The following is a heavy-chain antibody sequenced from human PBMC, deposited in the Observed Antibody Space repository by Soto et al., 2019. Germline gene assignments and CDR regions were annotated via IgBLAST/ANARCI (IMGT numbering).Heavy chain of an antibody. V-gene: IGHV1-8*01. D-gene: IGHD6-6*01. J-gene: IGHJ5*02. Sequence: VKVSCKASGYTFTSYDINWVRQATGQGLEWMGWMNPNSGNTGYAQKFQGRVTMTRNTSISTAYMELSSLRSEDTAVYYCARRQQIAARRPRPFDPWGQGTLVTVS. CDR1: GYTFTSYD. CDR2: MNPNSGNT. CDR3: ARRQQIAARRPRPFDP.